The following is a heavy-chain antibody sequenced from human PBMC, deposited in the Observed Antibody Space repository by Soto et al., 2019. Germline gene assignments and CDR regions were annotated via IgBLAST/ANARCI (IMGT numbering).Heavy chain of an antibody. J-gene: IGHJ6*02. D-gene: IGHD2-2*01. CDR3: AKDSRRVPTDGMDV. Sequence: PGGSLRLSCAASGFTFISYAMSWFRQAPGKGLEWVSAISGSGGSTYYAESVKGRFTISRDNSTNPLYLQMNSLRAEDTAVYYCAKDSRRVPTDGMDVSRQGTTVTVSS. CDR1: GFTFISYA. V-gene: IGHV3-23*01. CDR2: ISGSGGST.